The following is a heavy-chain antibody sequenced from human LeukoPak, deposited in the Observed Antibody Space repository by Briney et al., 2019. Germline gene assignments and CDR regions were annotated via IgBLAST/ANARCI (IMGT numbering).Heavy chain of an antibody. J-gene: IGHJ6*02. D-gene: IGHD3-22*01. Sequence: GESLKISCKGSGYSFTSYWIGWVRQMPGKGLEWMGIIYPGDSDTRYSPSFQGQVTISADKSISTAYLQWSSLKASDTATYYCARSYYYDSSGYYGVDYYGMDVWGQGTTVTVSS. CDR1: GYSFTSYW. V-gene: IGHV5-51*01. CDR3: ARSYYYDSSGYYGVDYYGMDV. CDR2: IYPGDSDT.